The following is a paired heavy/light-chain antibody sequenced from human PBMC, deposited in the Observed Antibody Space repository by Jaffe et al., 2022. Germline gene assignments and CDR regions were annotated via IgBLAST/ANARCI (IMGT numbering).Light chain of an antibody. CDR2: DVS. Sequence: QSALTQPVSVSGSPGQSITISCTGASSDVGDYKYVSWYQQHPGKAPKLMIYDVSDRPLGVSNRFSGSKSDNAASLTISGLQAEDEADYYCSSYTSGRWVFGGGTKLTVL. CDR3: SSYTSGRWV. CDR1: SSDVGDYKY. V-gene: IGLV2-14*03. J-gene: IGLJ3*02.
Heavy chain of an antibody. J-gene: IGHJ4*02. CDR1: GFIFSSYG. CDR2: IQYDGSYK. V-gene: IGHV3-30*02. D-gene: IGHD3-10*01. CDR3: AKTTGVISIFYFDY. Sequence: QVQLVESGGGVVQPGGSLRLSCAASGFIFSSYGMHWVRQAPGKGLEWVAFIQYDGSYKYYADSVKGRFTISRDNSQNTLYLQMNSLRAEDTAVYYCAKTTGVISIFYFDYWGQGTLVTVSS.